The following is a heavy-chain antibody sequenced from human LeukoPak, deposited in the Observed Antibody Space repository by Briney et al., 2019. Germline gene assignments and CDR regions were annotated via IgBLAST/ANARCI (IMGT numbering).Heavy chain of an antibody. CDR2: IYPDDSDT. J-gene: IGHJ4*02. CDR3: AIGRGGQQLGDY. D-gene: IGHD6-13*01. Sequence: GESLKISCKHSEYSFPNYCIGWVRQMPGKGLEWMGIIYPDDSDTRYSPSFQGQVTISADRSISTAYLQLSSLKASDTAMYYCAIGRGGQQLGDYWGQGTLVTVSS. CDR1: EYSFPNYC. V-gene: IGHV5-51*01.